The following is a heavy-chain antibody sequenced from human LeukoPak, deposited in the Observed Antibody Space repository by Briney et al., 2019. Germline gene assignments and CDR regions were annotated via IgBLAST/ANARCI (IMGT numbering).Heavy chain of an antibody. CDR1: GYTFTSYA. D-gene: IGHD6-19*01. J-gene: IGHJ4*02. CDR3: ARMAVAGTGLFY. Sequence: ASVKVSCKASGYTFTSYAMNWVRQAPGQGLEWMGWISAYNGNTNYAQKLQGRVTMTTDTSTSTAYMELRSLRSDDTAVYYCARMAVAGTGLFYWGQGTLVTVSS. V-gene: IGHV1-18*01. CDR2: ISAYNGNT.